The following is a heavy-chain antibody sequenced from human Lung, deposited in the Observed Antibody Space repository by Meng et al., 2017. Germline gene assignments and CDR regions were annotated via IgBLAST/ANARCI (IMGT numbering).Heavy chain of an antibody. CDR2: INPNSGDT. V-gene: IGHV1-2*06. Sequence: QVQLVQSGAEVKKPGASVKVSCTASGYSLTGSYMHLVRQGPGQGLEWMGRINPNSGDTSYAQKFQGRVTMTRDTAISTAYMELSSLIFDDTAVYYCARGPGAVRSPYYFDYWGQGTLVTVSS. D-gene: IGHD2-15*01. CDR1: GYSLTGSY. CDR3: ARGPGAVRSPYYFDY. J-gene: IGHJ4*02.